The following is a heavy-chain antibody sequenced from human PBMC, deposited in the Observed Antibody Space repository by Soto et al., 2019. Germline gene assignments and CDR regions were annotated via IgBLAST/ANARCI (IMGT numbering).Heavy chain of an antibody. CDR3: AREENCSDGICYSAYFQR. V-gene: IGHV1-46*01. Sequence: QVQLVQSGAEVKKPGASVKVSCKASGYIFTAYSMHWVRQAPGQGLEWMGVVNPSGGSTNYAQKFQGRTTMTRDTSTSTVYMDLSSLTSEDTAVYYCAREENCSDGICYSAYFQRWGQGTLVTVSS. D-gene: IGHD2-15*01. J-gene: IGHJ1*01. CDR1: GYIFTAYS. CDR2: VNPSGGST.